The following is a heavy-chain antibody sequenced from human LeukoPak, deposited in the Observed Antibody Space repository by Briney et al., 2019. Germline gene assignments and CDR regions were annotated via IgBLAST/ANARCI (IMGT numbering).Heavy chain of an antibody. CDR2: IGGSGTTR. D-gene: IGHD1-14*01. Sequence: QPGGSLRLSCAASGFTFSTYEMNWVRQAPGKGLEWDSYIGGSGTTRYYADSVKGRFTISRDNAKNSLFLQMNSLRAEDTAVYYCAETGLYSSSSRGYFDYWGQGTLVTVSS. J-gene: IGHJ4*02. CDR1: GFTFSTYE. V-gene: IGHV3-48*03. CDR3: AETGLYSSSSRGYFDY.